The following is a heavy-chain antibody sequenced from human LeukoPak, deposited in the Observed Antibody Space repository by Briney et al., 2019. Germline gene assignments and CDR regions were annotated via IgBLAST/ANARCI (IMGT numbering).Heavy chain of an antibody. CDR1: GFAFSSFA. Sequence: PGGSLRLSCAASGFAFSSFAMHWVRQAPGKGLEWVAVISYDGTNKSYPDSVRGRFTVSRDNSKNTLYLQMTSLRAEDTAVYYCAREHGDYAIRFCFDPWGQGTLVTVSS. CDR2: ISYDGTNK. V-gene: IGHV3-30-3*01. CDR3: AREHGDYAIRFCFDP. D-gene: IGHD4-17*01. J-gene: IGHJ5*02.